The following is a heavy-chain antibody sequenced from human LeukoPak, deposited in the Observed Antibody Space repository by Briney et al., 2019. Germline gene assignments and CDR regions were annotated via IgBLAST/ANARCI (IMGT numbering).Heavy chain of an antibody. CDR1: GFTFSSYA. CDR3: AKCARYYYDSSGYYSS. J-gene: IGHJ5*02. D-gene: IGHD3-22*01. Sequence: PGGSLRLSCAASGFTFSSYAMSWVRQAPGKGLEWVSAISGSGGSTYYADSVKGRFTISRDNSKNTLYLQMNSLRAEDTAVYYCAKCARYYYDSSGYYSSWGQGTLVTVSS. CDR2: ISGSGGST. V-gene: IGHV3-23*01.